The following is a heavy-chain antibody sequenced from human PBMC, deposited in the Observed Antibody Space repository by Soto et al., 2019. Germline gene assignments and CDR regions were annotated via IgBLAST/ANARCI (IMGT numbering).Heavy chain of an antibody. CDR2: IHYSGST. V-gene: IGHV4-30-4*01. Sequence: TLSLTCSVSGGSISSGDYSWNWIRQPPGKGLEWIGYIHYSGSTYYNPSLRSRLTISVDTSKNQFSLKLTSVTAADTAVYYCARHKIVVVIGWFDPWGQGTLVTVSS. CDR3: ARHKIVVVIGWFDP. D-gene: IGHD3-22*01. J-gene: IGHJ5*02. CDR1: GGSISSGDYS.